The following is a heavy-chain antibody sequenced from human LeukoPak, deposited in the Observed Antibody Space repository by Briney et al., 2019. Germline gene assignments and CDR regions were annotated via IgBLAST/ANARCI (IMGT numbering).Heavy chain of an antibody. Sequence: GGSLRLSCAASGFTFSSYSMNWVRQAPGKGLEWVSSISSSSSYIYYADSVKGRFTTSRDNAKNSLYLQMNSLRAEDTAVYYCARDWGTTGYFDYWGQGTLVTVSS. D-gene: IGHD4-11*01. CDR3: ARDWGTTGYFDY. J-gene: IGHJ4*02. CDR1: GFTFSSYS. CDR2: ISSSSSYI. V-gene: IGHV3-21*01.